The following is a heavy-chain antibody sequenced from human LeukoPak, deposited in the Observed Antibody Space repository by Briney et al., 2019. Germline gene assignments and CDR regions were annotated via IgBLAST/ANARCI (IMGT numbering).Heavy chain of an antibody. CDR2: INQDGSQK. CDR3: ARLKDDVTKLDY. Sequence: GGSLRLSCAASGFTFSTYWMSWVRQAPGKGLEWVANINQDGSQKRYVDSVQGRFTISRDNTRNSLFLQMNSLRAEDTAVYYCARLKDDVTKLDYWGQGTLVTVSS. CDR1: GFTFSTYW. V-gene: IGHV3-7*01. D-gene: IGHD2-8*01. J-gene: IGHJ4*02.